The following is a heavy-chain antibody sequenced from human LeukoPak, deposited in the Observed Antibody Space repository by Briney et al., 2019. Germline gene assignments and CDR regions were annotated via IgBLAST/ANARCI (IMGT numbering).Heavy chain of an antibody. CDR1: GYTFSNYW. Sequence: GESLKISCKGSGYTFSNYWIGWVRRMPGRGRESVGIIFPRDAATRYSPSFEGRVTISADKSISTAYLQWNSLKASDTGMYYSARLDCSSDRCGRDDDAFDVWGQGTMVTVSS. CDR3: ARLDCSSDRCGRDDDAFDV. D-gene: IGHD6-19*01. V-gene: IGHV5-51*01. J-gene: IGHJ3*01. CDR2: IFPRDAAT.